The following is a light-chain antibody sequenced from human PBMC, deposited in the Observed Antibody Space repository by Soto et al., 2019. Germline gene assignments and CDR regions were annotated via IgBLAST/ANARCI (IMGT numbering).Light chain of an antibody. CDR2: GAS. CDR3: QQYGSSPQYT. Sequence: EIVLPQSPGTLSLSPGERATLSCRAGQSVSSSDLAWYQQKPGQAPRLLIYGASSRATGIPDRFSGSGSGTDFTLTISRLEPEDFAVYYCQQYGSSPQYTFGQGTKLEL. CDR1: QSVSSSD. V-gene: IGKV3-20*01. J-gene: IGKJ2*01.